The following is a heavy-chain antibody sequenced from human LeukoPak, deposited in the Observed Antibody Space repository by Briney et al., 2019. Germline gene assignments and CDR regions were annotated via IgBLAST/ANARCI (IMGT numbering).Heavy chain of an antibody. Sequence: SETLSLTCTVSGGSISSGGYYWSWIRQPPGKGLEWIGYIFYSGSTNYNPSLKSRVTISVDKSKNQFSLKLKSVTAADTAVYYCARAGAWQIDPWGQGTLVTVSS. CDR3: ARAGAWQIDP. D-gene: IGHD3-10*01. CDR2: IFYSGST. J-gene: IGHJ5*02. V-gene: IGHV4-61*08. CDR1: GGSISSGGYY.